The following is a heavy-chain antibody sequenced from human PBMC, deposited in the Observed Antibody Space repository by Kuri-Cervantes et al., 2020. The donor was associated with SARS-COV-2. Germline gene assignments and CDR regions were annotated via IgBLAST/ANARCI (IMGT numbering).Heavy chain of an antibody. CDR3: ARGTVGAPGGGMDV. J-gene: IGHJ6*02. CDR1: RASISSGSYY. D-gene: IGHD1-26*01. V-gene: IGHV4-61*02. CDR2: IYTSGST. Sequence: LRLTCAPSRASISSGSYYWSWIRQPARKGLEWIGRIYTSGSTNYNPSLKSRVTISVDTSKNQFSLKLSAVTAADTAVYCCARGTVGAPGGGMDVWGQGTTVTVSS.